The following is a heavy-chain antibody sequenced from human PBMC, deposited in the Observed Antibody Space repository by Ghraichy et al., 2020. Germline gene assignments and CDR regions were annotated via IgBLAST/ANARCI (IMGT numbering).Heavy chain of an antibody. CDR3: VRGAGGSYLNAFDI. V-gene: IGHV4-59*01. D-gene: IGHD1-26*01. CDR2: IYSSGST. Sequence: SETLSLTCTVSGGSITSYYWSWVRQPPEKGLEWIGYIYSSGSTNYNPSLKSRVTMSVDTSKNQISLKLNSVTAADTAVYYCVRGAGGSYLNAFDIWGQGTVVTVSS. J-gene: IGHJ3*02. CDR1: GGSITSYY.